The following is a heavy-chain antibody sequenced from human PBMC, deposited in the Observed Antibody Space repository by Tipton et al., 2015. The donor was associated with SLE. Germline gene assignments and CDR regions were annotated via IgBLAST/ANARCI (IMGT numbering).Heavy chain of an antibody. CDR3: ARGGALGSSWWGDYYMDV. J-gene: IGHJ6*03. CDR1: GFTFSSYW. CDR2: IKHDGSEK. V-gene: IGHV3-7*01. Sequence: GSLRLSCAASGFTFSSYWMSWVRQAPGKGLEWVANIKHDGSEKYYVDSVKGRFTISRDNAKNSVYLQMNSLRAEDTAVYYCARGGALGSSWWGDYYMDVWGKGTTVTVSS. D-gene: IGHD6-13*01.